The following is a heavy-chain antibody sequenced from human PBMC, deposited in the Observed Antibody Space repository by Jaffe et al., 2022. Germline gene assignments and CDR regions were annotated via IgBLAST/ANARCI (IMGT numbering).Heavy chain of an antibody. Sequence: EVQLVESGGGLVKPGGSLRLSCAASGFTFSSYSMNWVRQAPGKGLEWVSSISSSSSYIYYADSVKGRFTISRDNAKNSLYLQMNSLRAEDTAVYYCARGEYDFWSGYYADTFDYWGQGTLVTVSS. CDR3: ARGEYDFWSGYYADTFDY. CDR1: GFTFSSYS. CDR2: ISSSSSYI. D-gene: IGHD3-3*01. V-gene: IGHV3-21*01. J-gene: IGHJ4*02.